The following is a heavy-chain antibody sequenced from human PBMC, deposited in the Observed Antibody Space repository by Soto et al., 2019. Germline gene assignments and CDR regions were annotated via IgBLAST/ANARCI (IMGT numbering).Heavy chain of an antibody. D-gene: IGHD1-26*01. Sequence: RGESLKISCQGSGYSFTNYWVGWVRQIPGRGLEWMGIIHPGDSDTRYSPFFQGQVTISADKSISTAYLQWSSLKASDTAMYYCARRFSLNMAGAFSAFDIGGKGTMVTVPS. CDR2: IHPGDSDT. V-gene: IGHV5-51*01. CDR3: ARRFSLNMAGAFSAFDI. CDR1: GYSFTNYW. J-gene: IGHJ3*02.